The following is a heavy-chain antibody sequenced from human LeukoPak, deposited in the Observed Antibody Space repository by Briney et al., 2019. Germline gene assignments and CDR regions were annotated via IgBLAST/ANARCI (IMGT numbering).Heavy chain of an antibody. J-gene: IGHJ3*02. Sequence: GASVKVSCKASGYTLTDYYIHWVRQAPGQGLEWMGWITPSSGGTIYAQKFQGRVTMTRDMSISTAYMELSRLRSDDTAVYYCAKVASTTRRHDAFDTWGQGTLVTVSS. CDR2: ITPSSGGT. CDR1: GYTLTDYY. D-gene: IGHD1-1*01. V-gene: IGHV1-2*02. CDR3: AKVASTTRRHDAFDT.